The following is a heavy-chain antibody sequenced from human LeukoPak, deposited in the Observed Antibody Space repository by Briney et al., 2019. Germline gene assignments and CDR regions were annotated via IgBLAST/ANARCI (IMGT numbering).Heavy chain of an antibody. D-gene: IGHD4-17*01. CDR2: ISYDGSNK. J-gene: IGHJ4*02. Sequence: PGGSLRLSCAASGFTFSSYGMHWVRQAPGKGLEWVAVISYDGSNKYYADSVKGRFTISRDNSKNTLYLQMNSLRAEDTAVYYCAKDSPLVYADYPNGALDYWGQGTLVTVSS. CDR1: GFTFSSYG. V-gene: IGHV3-30*18. CDR3: AKDSPLVYADYPNGALDY.